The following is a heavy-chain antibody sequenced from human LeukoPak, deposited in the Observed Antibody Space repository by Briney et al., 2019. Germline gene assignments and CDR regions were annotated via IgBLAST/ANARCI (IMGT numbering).Heavy chain of an antibody. Sequence: ASVKVSCTAPAYTFTDYYVHWVRQAPGQGLEWMGCFHPSSSNADYAHTLKGRVIMSSDTSMSTLYMQLTRLRADDTAVYYCAIKSIRANPFDYWGQGTLVTVSS. CDR3: AIKSIRANPFDY. CDR2: FHPSSSNA. V-gene: IGHV1-2*02. CDR1: AYTFTDYY. J-gene: IGHJ4*02. D-gene: IGHD3-3*02.